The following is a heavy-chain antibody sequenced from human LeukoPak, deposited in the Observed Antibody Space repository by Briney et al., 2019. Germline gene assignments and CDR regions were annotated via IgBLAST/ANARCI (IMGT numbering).Heavy chain of an antibody. J-gene: IGHJ4*02. Sequence: PSETLSLTCTVSGGSVNNYYWFWIRQFPGKGLEYIAYVYYTGSTDYNPSLESRVTISVDTSKNQFSLKLRSVTAADTATYYCARQKKGLQRVDTGFDSWGQGTLVIVSS. CDR1: GGSVNNYY. CDR2: VYYTGST. V-gene: IGHV4-59*02. CDR3: ARQKKGLQRVDTGFDS. D-gene: IGHD2-15*01.